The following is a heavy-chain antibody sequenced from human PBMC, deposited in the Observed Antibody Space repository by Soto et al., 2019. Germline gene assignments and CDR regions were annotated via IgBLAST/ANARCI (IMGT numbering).Heavy chain of an antibody. V-gene: IGHV1-46*01. CDR2: INPSVGST. CDR3: ARESAGRCDFESSGDFDS. Sequence: ASVKVSCKASGGTFSSYAISWVRQSPGQGLEWMGVINPSVGSTSHAQKFQGRVTMTRDTSTSTVYMELSSLRSEDTAVYYCARESAGRCDFESSGDFDSWGQGTLVTVSS. J-gene: IGHJ4*02. CDR1: GGTFSSYA. D-gene: IGHD3-22*01.